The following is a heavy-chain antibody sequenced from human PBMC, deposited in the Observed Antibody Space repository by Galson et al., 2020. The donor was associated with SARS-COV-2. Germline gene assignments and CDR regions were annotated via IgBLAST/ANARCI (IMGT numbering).Heavy chain of an antibody. D-gene: IGHD6-19*01. CDR2: INHSGST. CDR3: ASRWSGRIAVAGDY. J-gene: IGHJ4*02. V-gene: IGHV4-34*01. Sequence: SQTLSLTCAVYGGSFSGYYWSWIRQPPGKGLEWIGEINHSGSTNYNPSLKSRVTISVDTSKNQFSLKLSSVTAADTAVYYCASRWSGRIAVAGDYRGQGTLVTVSS. CDR1: GGSFSGYY.